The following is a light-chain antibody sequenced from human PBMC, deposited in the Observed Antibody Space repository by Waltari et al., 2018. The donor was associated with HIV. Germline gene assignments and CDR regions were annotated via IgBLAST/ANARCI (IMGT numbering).Light chain of an antibody. Sequence: QSALTQPASVSGSPGQSLTISCTGTSSDVGSYNLVSWYQQHPGKAPKLRVLEVSKRTSGVSNRFSGSKSGNTASLTISGLQAEDEADYYCCSYAGSSTLVFGGGTKLTVL. V-gene: IGLV2-23*02. CDR1: SSDVGSYNL. CDR2: EVS. CDR3: CSYAGSSTLV. J-gene: IGLJ2*01.